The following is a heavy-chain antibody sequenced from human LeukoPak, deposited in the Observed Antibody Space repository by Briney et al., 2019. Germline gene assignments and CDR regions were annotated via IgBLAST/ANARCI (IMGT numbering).Heavy chain of an antibody. D-gene: IGHD2-21*02. CDR3: ARDVPHIVVVTSHWFDP. CDR1: GFTFSSYA. J-gene: IGHJ5*02. V-gene: IGHV3-30-3*01. CDR2: ISYDGSNK. Sequence: RRSLRLSCAASGFTFSSYAMHWVRQAPGKGLEWVAVISYDGSNKYYADSVKGRFTISRDNSKNTLYLQMNSLRAEDTAVYYCARDVPHIVVVTSHWFDPWGQGTLVTVSS.